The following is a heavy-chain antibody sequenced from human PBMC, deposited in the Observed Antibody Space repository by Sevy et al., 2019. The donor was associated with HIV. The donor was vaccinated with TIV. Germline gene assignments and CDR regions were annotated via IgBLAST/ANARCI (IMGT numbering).Heavy chain of an antibody. CDR2: IYYSGST. V-gene: IGHV4-61*01. CDR1: GGSVRSGRYY. D-gene: IGHD6-19*01. Sequence: SETLSLTCTVSGGSVRSGRYYWSWIRQPPGKGLEWIGYIYYSGSTNYNPSLKSRVTISVDTSKNQFSLKLSSVTAADTAVYYCASRSSGWYSEGVYYFDYWGQGTLVTVSS. J-gene: IGHJ4*02. CDR3: ASRSSGWYSEGVYYFDY.